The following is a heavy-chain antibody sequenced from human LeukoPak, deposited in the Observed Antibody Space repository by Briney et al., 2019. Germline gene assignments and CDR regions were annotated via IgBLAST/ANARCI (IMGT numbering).Heavy chain of an antibody. D-gene: IGHD3-22*01. CDR2: IIPIFGIA. CDR3: ARGFSSGYYPSGAMDV. J-gene: IGHJ6*02. Sequence: GASAKVSCKASGGTFSSYAISWVRQAPGQGLEWMGRIIPIFGIANYAQKFQGRVTITADKSTSTAYMELSSLRSEDTAVYYCARGFSSGYYPSGAMDVWGQGTTVTVSS. V-gene: IGHV1-69*04. CDR1: GGTFSSYA.